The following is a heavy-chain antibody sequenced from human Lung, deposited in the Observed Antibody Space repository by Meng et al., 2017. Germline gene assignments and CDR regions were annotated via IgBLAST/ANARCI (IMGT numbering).Heavy chain of an antibody. CDR2: INHSGST. Sequence: QVALQRWGGGLLKPSETLSLTCVVSGGSFSDYYWSWIRQPPGKGLEWIGEINHSGSTNYNPSLESRATISVDTSQNNLSLKLSSVTAADSAVYYCARGPTTMAHDFDYWGQGTLVTVSS. D-gene: IGHD4-11*01. CDR1: GGSFSDYY. J-gene: IGHJ4*02. V-gene: IGHV4-34*01. CDR3: ARGPTTMAHDFDY.